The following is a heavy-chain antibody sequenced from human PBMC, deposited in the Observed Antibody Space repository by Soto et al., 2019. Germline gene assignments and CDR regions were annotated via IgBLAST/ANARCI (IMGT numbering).Heavy chain of an antibody. CDR2: IRSKAYGGTT. V-gene: IGHV3-49*03. D-gene: IGHD3-3*01. CDR3: TRDVTIFGVVTVDAFDI. CDR1: GFTFGDYA. Sequence: SLRLSCTASGFTFGDYAMSWFRQAPGKGLEWVGFIRSKAYGGTTEYAASVKGRFTISRDDSKSIAYLQMNSLKTEDTAVYYCTRDVTIFGVVTVDAFDIWGQGTMVTVSS. J-gene: IGHJ3*02.